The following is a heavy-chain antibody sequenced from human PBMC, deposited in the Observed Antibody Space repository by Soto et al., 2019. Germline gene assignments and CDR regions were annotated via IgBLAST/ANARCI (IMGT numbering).Heavy chain of an antibody. V-gene: IGHV3-66*01. CDR3: AKAPGIAAAGTNFDY. Sequence: GGSLRLSCAASGFTISSNYMSWVRQAPGKGLEWVSVIYSGGSTYYADSVKGRFTISRDNSKNTLYLQMNSLRAEDTAVYYCAKAPGIAAAGTNFDYWGHGTLVTVSS. J-gene: IGHJ4*01. CDR1: GFTISSNY. CDR2: IYSGGST. D-gene: IGHD6-13*01.